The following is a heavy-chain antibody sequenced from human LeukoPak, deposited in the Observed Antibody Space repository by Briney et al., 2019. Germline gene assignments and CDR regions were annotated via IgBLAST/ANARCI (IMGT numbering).Heavy chain of an antibody. CDR1: GFTFSSYT. CDR2: VRSSGGET. D-gene: IGHD3-9*01. Sequence: PGGSLRLSCAASGFTFSSYTMGWVRQAPGEGLEWVSAVRSSGGETFYADSVKGRFTISRDNSKNTLHLQMNSLRAEDTAVYYCAKLITYYNVLTGYPIDHWGQGTLVTVSS. V-gene: IGHV3-23*01. J-gene: IGHJ4*02. CDR3: AKLITYYNVLTGYPIDH.